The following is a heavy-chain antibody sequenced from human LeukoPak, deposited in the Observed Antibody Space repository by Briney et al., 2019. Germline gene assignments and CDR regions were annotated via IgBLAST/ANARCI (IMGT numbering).Heavy chain of an antibody. CDR1: GFTFSSYS. Sequence: GGSLRLSCAASGFTFSSYSMNWVRQAPGKGLEYVSAISSNGDNTYYADSVKGRFTISRDNSKNTLYLQMSSLRADDTAVYYCVRGTGYWGQGTLVTVSS. V-gene: IGHV3-64D*06. J-gene: IGHJ4*02. CDR3: VRGTGY. CDR2: ISSNGDNT.